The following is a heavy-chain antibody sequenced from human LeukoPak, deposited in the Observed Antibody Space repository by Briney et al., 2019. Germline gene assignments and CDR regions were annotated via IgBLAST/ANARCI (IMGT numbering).Heavy chain of an antibody. J-gene: IGHJ5*02. V-gene: IGHV1-69*13. CDR2: IIPIFGTA. D-gene: IGHD3-16*02. Sequence: SVKVSCKXSGGTFSSYAISWVRQAPRQGLEWMGRIIPIFGTANYAQKFQGRVTITADESTSTAYMELSSLRSEDTAVYYCARDFSGDYVWGSYRYNWFDPWGQGTLVTVSS. CDR3: ARDFSGDYVWGSYRYNWFDP. CDR1: GGTFSSYA.